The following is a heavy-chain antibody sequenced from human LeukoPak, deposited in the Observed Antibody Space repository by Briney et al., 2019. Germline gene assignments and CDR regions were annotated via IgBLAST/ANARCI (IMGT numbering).Heavy chain of an antibody. CDR1: GGTFSSYA. Sequence: SVKVSCKASGGTFSSYAISWVRQAPGQGLEWMGGIIPIFGTANYAQMFQGRVTITADESTSTAYMELSSLRSEDTAVYYCARGRRATINSDYFDYWGQGTLVTVSS. CDR3: ARGRRATINSDYFDY. D-gene: IGHD5-12*01. CDR2: IIPIFGTA. V-gene: IGHV1-69*13. J-gene: IGHJ4*02.